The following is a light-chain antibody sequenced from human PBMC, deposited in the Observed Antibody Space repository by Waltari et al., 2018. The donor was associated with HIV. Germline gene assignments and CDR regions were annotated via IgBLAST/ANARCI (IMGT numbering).Light chain of an antibody. CDR3: MQTLQAPWT. Sequence: IVLPQSPLVLPVTRGEPASISCRSSQSLLTSDEYTCLHWDLQKPGQSPRLLIFLNSNRASGVPDRFSGSRSGIDFTLRIARVEAEDVWIYYCMQTLQAPWTFGQGTKVE. J-gene: IGKJ2*02. V-gene: IGKV2-28*01. CDR2: LNS. CDR1: QSLLTSDEYTC.